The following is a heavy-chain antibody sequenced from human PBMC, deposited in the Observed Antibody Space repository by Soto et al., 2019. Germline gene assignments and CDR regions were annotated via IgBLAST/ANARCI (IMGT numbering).Heavy chain of an antibody. CDR3: ARNGTYSSSLSQYSGMDV. CDR1: GGTFADFI. CDR2: TVPMFGTA. D-gene: IGHD6-6*01. Sequence: ASVKVSCKASGGTFADFIMNWVRQTPGQGLEWMGGTVPMFGTATYAEKFKGRVTISATGSTSTAYMELTSLRSEDTAVYYCARNGTYSSSLSQYSGMDVWGQGTTVTVSS. V-gene: IGHV1-69*13. J-gene: IGHJ6*02.